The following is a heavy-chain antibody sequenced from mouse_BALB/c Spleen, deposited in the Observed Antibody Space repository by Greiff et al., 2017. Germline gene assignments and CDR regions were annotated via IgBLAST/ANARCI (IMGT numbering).Heavy chain of an antibody. V-gene: IGHV5-12-2*01. D-gene: IGHD2-3*01. Sequence: EVMLVESGGGLVQPGGSLKLSCAASGFTFSSYTMSWVRQTPEKRLEWVAYICNGGGSTYYPDTVKGRFTISRDNAKNTLYLQMSSLKSEDTAMYYCARHPDGYYGYFDVWGAGTTVTVSS. CDR1: GFTFSSYT. J-gene: IGHJ1*01. CDR3: ARHPDGYYGYFDV. CDR2: ICNGGGST.